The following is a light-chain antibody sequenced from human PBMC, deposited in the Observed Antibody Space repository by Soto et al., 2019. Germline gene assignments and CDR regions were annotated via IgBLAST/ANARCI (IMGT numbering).Light chain of an antibody. V-gene: IGKV3-20*01. CDR3: QQYGSSPRT. CDR1: QSVSSSF. Sequence: IVLTQSPGALSLSPGDGATLSCMASQSVSSSFVAWYQQQPRQPPRLLIYGASSRATGLPDRFSSRGSGTDFPLTISRLEQDDLAVYYCQQYGSSPRTFGQGTKVDVK. J-gene: IGKJ1*01. CDR2: GAS.